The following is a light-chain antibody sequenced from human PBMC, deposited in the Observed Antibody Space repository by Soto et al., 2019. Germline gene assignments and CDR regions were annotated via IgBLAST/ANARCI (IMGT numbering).Light chain of an antibody. CDR1: QSVNSN. V-gene: IGKV3-15*01. CDR3: QQYNNWPRT. CDR2: GAS. Sequence: EIVMTQSPVTLSVSPGERATLSCRASQSVNSNLAWYQQKPGQAPRLLIYGASTRATGIPARFSGSASGTEFTLTISSLQSEDFAVYYCQQYNNWPRTFGQGTKVGIK. J-gene: IGKJ1*01.